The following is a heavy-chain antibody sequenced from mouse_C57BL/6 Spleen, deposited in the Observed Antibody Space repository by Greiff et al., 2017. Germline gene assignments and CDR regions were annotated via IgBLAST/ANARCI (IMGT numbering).Heavy chain of an antibody. D-gene: IGHD2-4*01. Sequence: VQLQQSGAELARPGASVKLSCKASGYTFTSYGISWVKQRTGQGLEWIGEIYPRSGNTYYNEKFKGKATLTAAKASSTAYMELRSLTSEDSAVYVCARGGDYDGYYAMDDWGQGTSVTVSS. J-gene: IGHJ4*01. CDR2: IYPRSGNT. CDR3: ARGGDYDGYYAMDD. V-gene: IGHV1-81*01. CDR1: GYTFTSYG.